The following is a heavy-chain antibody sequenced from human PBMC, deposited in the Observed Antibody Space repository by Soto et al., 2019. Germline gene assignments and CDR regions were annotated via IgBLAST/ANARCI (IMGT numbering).Heavy chain of an antibody. Sequence: EVQLLESGGGLVQPGGSLRLSCVISGFTFSNYAMSWVRQAPGKGLEWVSAISGSGSSTAYADSVKGRFTISRDNSMNTLYLQMKSRRAEDTAVYYCAKSTTCYYDSTYFDYWGQGTLVTVSS. V-gene: IGHV3-23*01. J-gene: IGHJ4*02. CDR1: GFTFSNYA. D-gene: IGHD3-22*01. CDR3: AKSTTCYYDSTYFDY. CDR2: ISGSGSST.